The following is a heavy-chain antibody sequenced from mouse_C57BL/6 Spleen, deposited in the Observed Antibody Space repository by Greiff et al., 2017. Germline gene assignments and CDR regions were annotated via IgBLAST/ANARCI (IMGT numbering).Heavy chain of an antibody. V-gene: IGHV6-6*01. CDR2: IRNKANNHAT. Sequence: EVKLQESGGGLVQPGGSMKLSCAASGFTFSDAWMDWVRQSPEKGLEWVAEIRNKANNHATYYAESVKGRFTISRDDSKSSVYLQMNSLRAEDTGIYYCTSNWDRRTWFAYWGQGTLVTVSA. D-gene: IGHD4-1*01. J-gene: IGHJ3*01. CDR1: GFTFSDAW. CDR3: TSNWDRRTWFAY.